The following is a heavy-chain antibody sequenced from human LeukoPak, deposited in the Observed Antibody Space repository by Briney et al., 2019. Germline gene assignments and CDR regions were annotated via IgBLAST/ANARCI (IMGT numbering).Heavy chain of an antibody. J-gene: IGHJ3*02. V-gene: IGHV1-3*01. CDR1: GYTFTSYA. D-gene: IGHD5-12*01. CDR2: INAGNGNT. Sequence: ASVKVSCKASGYTFTSYAMHWVRQAPGQRLEWMGWINAGNGNTKYSQKFQGRVTITRDTSASTAYVELSSLRSEDTAVYYCAREPYNGYAFDIWGQGTMVTVSS. CDR3: AREPYNGYAFDI.